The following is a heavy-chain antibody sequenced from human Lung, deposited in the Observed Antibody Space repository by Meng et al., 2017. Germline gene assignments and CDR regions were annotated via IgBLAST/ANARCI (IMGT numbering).Heavy chain of an antibody. CDR2: LGAHPGDT. D-gene: IGHD3-10*01. V-gene: IGHV1-18*01. J-gene: IGHJ4*02. CDR3: ARGTPGRSYCDY. Sequence: HVQLLQSGAEVKQPGDAWKGSCKASDYTFTGDGVCWVRQAPGQGLEWMAWLGAHPGDTSFAPKFLGRVTVTADTATATAYMELRSLRSDDTAVYYCARGTPGRSYCDYWGLGTLVTVSS. CDR1: DYTFTGDG.